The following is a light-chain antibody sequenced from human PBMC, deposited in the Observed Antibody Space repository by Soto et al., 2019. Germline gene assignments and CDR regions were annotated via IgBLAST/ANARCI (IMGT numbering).Light chain of an antibody. J-gene: IGKJ5*01. CDR1: QDINNY. CDR2: DAS. Sequence: DIQMTQSPSSLSASVGDRVTITCQASQDINNYVNWYQQNPGKAPKLLIFDASTLKTGVPSRFSGSGSGTDFSFTISSLQPEDIATYYCQQSNDLVSFGQGTRLEIK. V-gene: IGKV1-33*01. CDR3: QQSNDLVS.